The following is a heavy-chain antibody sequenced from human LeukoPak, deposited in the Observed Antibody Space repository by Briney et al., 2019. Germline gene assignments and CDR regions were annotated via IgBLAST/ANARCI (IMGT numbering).Heavy chain of an antibody. CDR1: GGSFSGYY. CDR3: ARGRRADYAWGSATFGGYYFDY. Sequence: SETLSLTCAVYGGSFSGYYWSWIRQPPGKGLEWIGEINHSGSTNYNPSLKSRVTISVDTSKNQFSLKLSSVTAADTAVYYCARGRRADYAWGSATFGGYYFDYWGQGTLVTVSS. V-gene: IGHV4-34*01. CDR2: INHSGST. J-gene: IGHJ4*02. D-gene: IGHD3-16*01.